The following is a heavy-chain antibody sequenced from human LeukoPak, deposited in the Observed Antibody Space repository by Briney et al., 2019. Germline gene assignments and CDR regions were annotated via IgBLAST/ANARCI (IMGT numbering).Heavy chain of an antibody. D-gene: IGHD6-19*01. V-gene: IGHV6-1*01. J-gene: IGHJ6*02. CDR3: ASEVIAVAGNYYYGMDV. CDR1: GDSVSSNSAA. Sequence: SQTLSLTCAISGDSVSSNSAAWNWIRQSPSRGLEWLGRTYYRSKWYNDYAVSAKSRITINPDTSKNQFSLQLNSVTPEDTAVYYCASEVIAVAGNYYYGMDVWGQGTTVTVSS. CDR2: TYYRSKWYN.